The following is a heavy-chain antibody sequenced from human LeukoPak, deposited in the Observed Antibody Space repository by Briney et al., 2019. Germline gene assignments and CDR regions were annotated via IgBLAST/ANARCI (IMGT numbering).Heavy chain of an antibody. J-gene: IGHJ4*02. CDR3: ARGSGYYSDFDY. CDR1: GGSISSYY. Sequence: PSETLSLTCTVSGGSISSYYWSWIRQPPGKGLEWIGYVYYSGSTNYNPSLKSRVTISVDTSKNQFSLKLSSVTAADTAVYYCARGSGYYSDFDYWGQGTLVTVSS. V-gene: IGHV4-59*08. D-gene: IGHD3-22*01. CDR2: VYYSGST.